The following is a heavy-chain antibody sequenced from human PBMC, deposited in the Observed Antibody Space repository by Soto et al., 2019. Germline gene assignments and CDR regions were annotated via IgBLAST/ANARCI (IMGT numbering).Heavy chain of an antibody. Sequence: QVQLVQSGAEVKKPGSSVKVSCKASGGTFRSYVTSWVRQAPGQGLEWLGGIIPMYGTTYYAQTFQGIVTISAHESTSTAFMEPSSLRSEDTAVYYCARIGTLDWIDDYWGQGTLVTVSS. CDR1: GGTFRSYV. D-gene: IGHD1-1*01. CDR3: ARIGTLDWIDDY. CDR2: IIPMYGTT. V-gene: IGHV1-69*12. J-gene: IGHJ4*02.